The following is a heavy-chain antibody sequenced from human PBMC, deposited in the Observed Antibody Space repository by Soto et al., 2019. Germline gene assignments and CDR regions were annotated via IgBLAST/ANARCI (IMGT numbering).Heavy chain of an antibody. CDR2: ITHSGGNT. Sequence: PGGSLRLSCAASGFTFSSYGMNWVRQAPGKGLEWVSSITHSGGNTYYADSVEGRFTISRDNSKDTLYLQMNSLRAEDTAVYYCAGRYCTNGICYTNSQCYMDVWGKGTTVTVS. D-gene: IGHD2-8*01. J-gene: IGHJ6*03. V-gene: IGHV3-23*01. CDR1: GFTFSSYG. CDR3: AGRYCTNGICYTNSQCYMDV.